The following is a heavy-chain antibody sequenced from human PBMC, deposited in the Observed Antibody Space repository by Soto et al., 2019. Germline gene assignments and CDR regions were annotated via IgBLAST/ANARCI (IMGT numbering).Heavy chain of an antibody. Sequence: GGSLRLSCAASGFTFSSYDMHWVRQATGKGLEWVSAIGTAGDTYYPGSVKGRFTISRENAKNSLYLQMNSLRAEDTAVYYCAREMVTTGYYGMDVWGQGTTVTVSS. CDR1: GFTFSSYD. D-gene: IGHD4-17*01. CDR3: AREMVTTGYYGMDV. CDR2: IGTAGDT. J-gene: IGHJ6*02. V-gene: IGHV3-13*01.